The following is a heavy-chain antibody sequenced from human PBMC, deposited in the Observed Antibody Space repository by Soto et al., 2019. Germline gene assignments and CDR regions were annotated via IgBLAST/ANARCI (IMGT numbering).Heavy chain of an antibody. J-gene: IGHJ5*02. CDR2: LIPISGTT. CDR3: ARAPSVFVETWFDP. D-gene: IGHD1-1*01. CDR1: GGTFSNYA. V-gene: IGHV1-69*13. Sequence: GASVKVSCKASGGTFSNYAIAWVRQAPGQGLEWMGGLIPISGTTNYAQKFQGRVTITADESTSTAYMELSSLRSEDTAVYYCARAPSVFVETWFDPWGQGTLVTVSS.